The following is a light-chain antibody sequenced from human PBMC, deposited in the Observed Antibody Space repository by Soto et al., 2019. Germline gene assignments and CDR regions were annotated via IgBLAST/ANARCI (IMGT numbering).Light chain of an antibody. CDR1: QSISSW. CDR3: QHYNTYST. V-gene: IGKV1-5*03. CDR2: KAS. J-gene: IGKJ1*01. Sequence: IQMTQSPPTLSAPVGDRVIITCRASQSISSWLAWYQQKPGKAPKLLIYKASSLESGVPSRFSGSGSGTEFTLTISSLQPDDFATYYCQHYNTYSTFGQGTKVDIK.